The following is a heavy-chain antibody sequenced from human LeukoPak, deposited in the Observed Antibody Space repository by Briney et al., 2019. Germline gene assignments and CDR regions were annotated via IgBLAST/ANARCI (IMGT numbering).Heavy chain of an antibody. V-gene: IGHV4-38-2*01. CDR2: IDHSGNT. D-gene: IGHD3-22*01. J-gene: IGHJ4*02. CDR1: GYSINSGYC. Sequence: SETLSLTCAVSGYSINSGYCWGWIRQPPGKGLEWIGGIDHSGNTHYNPSLKNRVTISVDTSKNEFSLKLSSVTATDTAVYYCARVPHSVEGSMKAVFIHYFDYWGQGSLVTVSS. CDR3: ARVPHSVEGSMKAVFIHYFDY.